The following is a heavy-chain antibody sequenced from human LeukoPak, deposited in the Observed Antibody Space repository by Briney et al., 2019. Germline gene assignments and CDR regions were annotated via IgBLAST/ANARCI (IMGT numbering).Heavy chain of an antibody. V-gene: IGHV3-30*04. CDR1: GFTFSSYA. D-gene: IGHD2-15*01. CDR2: ISYDGSNK. Sequence: PGGSLRLSCAASGFTFSSYAMQWVRQAPGKGLEWVAVISYDGSNKYYADSVKGRFTISRDNSKNTLYLQMNSLRAEDTAVYYCARILLGPYCSGGSCYPGATQAEDAFDIWGQGTMVTVSS. J-gene: IGHJ3*02. CDR3: ARILLGPYCSGGSCYPGATQAEDAFDI.